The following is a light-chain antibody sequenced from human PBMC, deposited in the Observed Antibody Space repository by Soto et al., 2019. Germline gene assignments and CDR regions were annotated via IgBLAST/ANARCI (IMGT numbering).Light chain of an antibody. Sequence: IQVTQSPSTLAASVGDRVSITCRASDSINNWLAWYQQKPGKAPKLLIYDASTLETGVPSRFSGSASGTEFTLPISSLQPDDFATYYCQDYTSYSGTFGQGTKVEIK. CDR1: DSINNW. V-gene: IGKV1-5*01. J-gene: IGKJ1*01. CDR3: QDYTSYSGT. CDR2: DAS.